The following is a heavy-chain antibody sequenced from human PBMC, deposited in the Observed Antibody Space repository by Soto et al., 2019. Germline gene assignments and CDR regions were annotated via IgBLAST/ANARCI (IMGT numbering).Heavy chain of an antibody. J-gene: IGHJ4*02. V-gene: IGHV1-69*13. CDR1: GGTFSRYA. Sequence: SVKVSCKASGGTFSRYAISWVRQDPGQGLEWMGGITPIFGTANYAQKFQGRVTITADESTSTAYMELSSLRSEDTAVYYCARDYYDSSGYYLFLYWGQGTLVTVSS. CDR3: ARDYYDSSGYYLFLY. D-gene: IGHD3-22*01. CDR2: ITPIFGTA.